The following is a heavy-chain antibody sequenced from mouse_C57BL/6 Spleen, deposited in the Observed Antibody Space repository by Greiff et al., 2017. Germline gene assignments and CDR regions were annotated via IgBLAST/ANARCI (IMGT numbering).Heavy chain of an antibody. CDR2: IYPRSGNT. CDR1: GYTFTSYG. J-gene: IGHJ2*01. V-gene: IGHV1-81*01. CDR3: ASGSSSYFDY. D-gene: IGHD1-1*01. Sequence: QVQLKESGAELARPGASVKLSCKASGYTFTSYGISWVKQRTGQGLEWIGEIYPRSGNTYYNEKFKGKATLTADKSSSTAYMELRSLTSEDSAVYFCASGSSSYFDYWGQGTTLTVSS.